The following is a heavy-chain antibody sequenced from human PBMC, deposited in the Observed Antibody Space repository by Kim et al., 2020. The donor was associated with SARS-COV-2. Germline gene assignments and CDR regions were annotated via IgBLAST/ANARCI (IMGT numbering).Heavy chain of an antibody. D-gene: IGHD2-2*01. Sequence: KGRFTISRDNSKNTLYLQMSRLRAEDTAVYYCVKGPRYQLLYYYYYGMDVWGQGTTVTVSS. CDR3: VKGPRYQLLYYYYYGMDV. V-gene: IGHV3-64D*06. J-gene: IGHJ6*02.